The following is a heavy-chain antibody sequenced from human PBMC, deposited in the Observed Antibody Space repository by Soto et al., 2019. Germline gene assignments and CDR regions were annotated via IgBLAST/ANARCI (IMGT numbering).Heavy chain of an antibody. V-gene: IGHV4-61*01. D-gene: IGHD3-9*01. CDR2: VSYSGST. J-gene: IGHJ4*02. Sequence: PSETLSLTCTVSRGSVSRGSYYWSWIRQPPGKGLEWIGYVSYSGSTNYTPSLKSRVTVSIDTSKNQFSLKLSSVTTADTAVYYCARSTRLSIFYGFYAWGKGTLVTVSS. CDR1: RGSVSRGSYY. CDR3: ARSTRLSIFYGFYA.